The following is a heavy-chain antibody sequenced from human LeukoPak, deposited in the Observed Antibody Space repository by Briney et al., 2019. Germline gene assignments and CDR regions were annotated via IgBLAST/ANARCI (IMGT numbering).Heavy chain of an antibody. J-gene: IGHJ5*02. CDR3: ARRYYDYVWGSYRPPDNWFDP. V-gene: IGHV4-39*01. CDR1: GGSISSSSYY. Sequence: SETLSLTCTVSGGSISSSSYYWGWIRQPPGKGLEWIGRIYYSGSTYYNPSLKSRVTISVDTSKNQFSLKLSSVTAADTAVYYCARRYYDYVWGSYRPPDNWFDPWGQGTLVTVSS. CDR2: IYYSGST. D-gene: IGHD3-16*02.